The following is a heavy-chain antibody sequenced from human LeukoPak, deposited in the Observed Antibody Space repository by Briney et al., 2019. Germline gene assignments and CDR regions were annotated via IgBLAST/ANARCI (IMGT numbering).Heavy chain of an antibody. CDR1: GGSISSSSYY. Sequence: SETLSLTCTVSGGSISSSSYYWGWIRQPPGKGLEWVGCIYYSGSTYYNPSLKSRVTISVDTSKNQFSLKLSSVTAADTAVYYCATPPHCDFWSGYDNAFDIWGQGTMVTVSS. D-gene: IGHD3-3*01. CDR3: ATPPHCDFWSGYDNAFDI. V-gene: IGHV4-39*01. CDR2: IYYSGST. J-gene: IGHJ3*02.